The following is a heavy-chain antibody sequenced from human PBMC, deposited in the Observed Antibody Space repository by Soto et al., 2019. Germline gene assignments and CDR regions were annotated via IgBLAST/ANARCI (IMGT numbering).Heavy chain of an antibody. CDR3: ARDVVRGMCSTRRDDAFYI. V-gene: IGHV3-11*01. CDR1: GFTFSDYY. D-gene: IGHD2-2*01. Sequence: QVQLVESGGGLVKPGGSLRLSCAASGFTFSDYYMSWLRQAPGKGLEWVSYISSSGSTIYYADSVKGRFTISSDNAKNSLYLQMNSLRPEDTAVYYCARDVVRGMCSTRRDDAFYIWGQGTMVTVSS. CDR2: ISSSGSTI. J-gene: IGHJ3*02.